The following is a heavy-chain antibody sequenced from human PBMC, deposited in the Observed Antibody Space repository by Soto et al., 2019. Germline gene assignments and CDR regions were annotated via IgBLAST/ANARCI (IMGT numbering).Heavy chain of an antibody. CDR2: IYYIWST. V-gene: IGHV4-39*01. CDR1: GGSISSSSYY. Sequence: QLQLQESGPGLVKPSETLSLTCTVSGGSISSSSYYWGWIRQPPGKGLEWIGSIYYIWSTYYNPSLKSRVTVSVDTAKTQFSLKLRSVTAADTAVYYCARHSLGYCSGGSCYSSEYFQHWGQGTLVTVSS. CDR3: ARHSLGYCSGGSCYSSEYFQH. D-gene: IGHD2-15*01. J-gene: IGHJ1*01.